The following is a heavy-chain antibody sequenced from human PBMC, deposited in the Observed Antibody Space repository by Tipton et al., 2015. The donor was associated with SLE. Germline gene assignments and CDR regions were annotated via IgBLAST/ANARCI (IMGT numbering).Heavy chain of an antibody. V-gene: IGHV4-59*01. CDR2: IYYSGST. CDR1: GFTFSSYA. Sequence: GSLRLSCAASGFTFSSYAMSWVRQAPGKGLEWIGYIYYSGSTNYNPSLKSRVTISVDTSKNQFSLKLSSVTAADTAVYYCARGQHVRVVFSMGVWGQGTTVTVSS. D-gene: IGHD2-15*01. J-gene: IGHJ6*02. CDR3: ARGQHVRVVFSMGV.